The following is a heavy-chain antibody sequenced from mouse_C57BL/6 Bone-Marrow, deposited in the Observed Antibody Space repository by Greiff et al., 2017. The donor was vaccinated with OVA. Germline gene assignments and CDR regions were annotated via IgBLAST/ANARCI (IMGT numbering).Heavy chain of an antibody. V-gene: IGHV14-1*01. Sequence: VQLQQSGAELVRPGASVKLSCTASGFNIKDYYMHWVKQRPEQGLEWIGRIDPEDGDTEYAPKFQGKATMTADTSSNTAYLQLSSLTSEDTAVYYCTTLAYYDYEYYAMDYWGQGTSVTVSS. CDR3: TTLAYYDYEYYAMDY. CDR1: GFNIKDYY. J-gene: IGHJ4*01. CDR2: IDPEDGDT. D-gene: IGHD2-4*01.